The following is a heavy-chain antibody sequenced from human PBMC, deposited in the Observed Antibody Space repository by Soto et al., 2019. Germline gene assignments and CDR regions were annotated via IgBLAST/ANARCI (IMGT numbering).Heavy chain of an antibody. Sequence: SETLSLTCTVSGGSISSYYWSWIRQPPGKGLEWIGYIYYSGSTNYNPSLKSRVTISVDTSKNQFSLQLNSVTPEDTAVYYCARDNHDSSGFPISAFDGWGQGTMVTVSS. V-gene: IGHV4-59*12. J-gene: IGHJ3*01. D-gene: IGHD3-22*01. CDR2: IYYSGST. CDR3: ARDNHDSSGFPISAFDG. CDR1: GGSISSYY.